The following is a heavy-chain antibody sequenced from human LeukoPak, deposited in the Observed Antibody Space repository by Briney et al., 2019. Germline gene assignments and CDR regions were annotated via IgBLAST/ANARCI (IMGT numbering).Heavy chain of an antibody. J-gene: IGHJ4*02. V-gene: IGHV3-21*01. CDR3: ASGTIVGARGADN. CDR1: GFTFSTCS. D-gene: IGHD1-26*01. Sequence: PGGSLRLSCAASGFTFSTCSMKWVRQAPGKALEWVSSISGSSYHIYYADSVKGRFTISRDNANNLLHLQMNSLRAEDTAVYYCASGTIVGARGADNWGQGTLVTVSS. CDR2: ISGSSYHI.